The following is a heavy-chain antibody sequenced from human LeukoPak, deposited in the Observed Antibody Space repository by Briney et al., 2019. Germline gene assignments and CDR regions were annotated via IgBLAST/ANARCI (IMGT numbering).Heavy chain of an antibody. CDR1: GGSISSDGYY. CDR3: ARSTYYFATSAHATDAY. CDR2: INYSGST. V-gene: IGHV4-39*01. D-gene: IGHD3-10*01. J-gene: IGHJ4*02. Sequence: PSDALSLTCTVSGGSISSDGYYWGWIRQPPGKGLEWIGEINYSGSTNYNPSLNSRLTISVDTPKNQSSLKPSSVTAADTVVYYCARSTYYFATSAHATDAYWGQGTLVTVSS.